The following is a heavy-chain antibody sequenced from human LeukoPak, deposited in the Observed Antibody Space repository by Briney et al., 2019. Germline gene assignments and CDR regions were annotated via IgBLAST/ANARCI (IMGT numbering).Heavy chain of an antibody. V-gene: IGHV3-23*01. D-gene: IGHD2-2*01. CDR2: ISGSGGST. CDR1: GFTFSSYA. Sequence: GGSLRLCSAASGFTFSSYAMSWVRQAPGKGLEWVSAISGSGGSTYYADSVKGRFTISRDNSKNTLYLQMNSLRAEDTAVYYCAKDIVVVPAAILGRSYYYYGMDVWGKGTTVTVSS. CDR3: AKDIVVVPAAILGRSYYYYGMDV. J-gene: IGHJ6*04.